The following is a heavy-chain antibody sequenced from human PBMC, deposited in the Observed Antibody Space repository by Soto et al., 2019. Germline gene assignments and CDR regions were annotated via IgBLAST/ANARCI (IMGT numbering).Heavy chain of an antibody. J-gene: IGHJ4*02. V-gene: IGHV4-4*02. CDR1: GGSISSSNW. Sequence: QVQVQESGPGLVKPSGTLSLTCAVSGGSISSSNWWSWVRQPPGKGLEWIGEIYHSGSANYNPYLKSRVTISVDKSNNQFSLKLSSVTAADTAVYYCARSEHGGPSDYWGQGTLVTVSS. CDR3: ARSEHGGPSDY. D-gene: IGHD2-15*01. CDR2: IYHSGSA.